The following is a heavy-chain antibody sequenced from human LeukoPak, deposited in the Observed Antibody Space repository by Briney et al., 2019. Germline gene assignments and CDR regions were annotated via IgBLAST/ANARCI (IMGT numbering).Heavy chain of an antibody. J-gene: IGHJ4*02. V-gene: IGHV3-23*01. CDR3: AKVRDYDSSGYSDY. D-gene: IGHD3-22*01. CDR1: KFPFSNIA. Sequence: GGSLRLSCEASKFPFSNIALSGARQAPGKGLEWVSAISGSGGSTFYADSVKGRVTISRDNSKSTLYLQMNSLRAEDAAVYYCAKVRDYDSSGYSDYWGQGNLVTVSS. CDR2: ISGSGGST.